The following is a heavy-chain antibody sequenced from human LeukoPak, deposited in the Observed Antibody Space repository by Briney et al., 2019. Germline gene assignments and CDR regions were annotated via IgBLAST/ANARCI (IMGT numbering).Heavy chain of an antibody. D-gene: IGHD2-2*01. CDR3: GRGKSPAAVDD. V-gene: IGHV3-30*03. CDR1: GFTFSSYG. Sequence: GGSLRLSCAASGFTFSSYGMHWVRQAPGKGLEWVAVISYDGSNKYYADSVKGRFTISRDNSKNTLYLQMSSLRVEDTALYYCGRGKSPAAVDDWGQGTLVTVPS. J-gene: IGHJ4*02. CDR2: ISYDGSNK.